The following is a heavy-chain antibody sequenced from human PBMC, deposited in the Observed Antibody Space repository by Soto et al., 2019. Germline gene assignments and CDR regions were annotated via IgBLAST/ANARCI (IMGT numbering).Heavy chain of an antibody. Sequence: GGSLRLSCAASGFTFSNYAMSWVRQAPGKGLEWVSGISASGAGTYYADSVKGRFTISRDNSKNTLYLQMNSQRAEDTAVYYCAKGCLTGSITYFDDWGQGTLVTVSS. V-gene: IGHV3-23*01. CDR3: AKGCLTGSITYFDD. J-gene: IGHJ4*02. D-gene: IGHD3-9*01. CDR1: GFTFSNYA. CDR2: ISASGAGT.